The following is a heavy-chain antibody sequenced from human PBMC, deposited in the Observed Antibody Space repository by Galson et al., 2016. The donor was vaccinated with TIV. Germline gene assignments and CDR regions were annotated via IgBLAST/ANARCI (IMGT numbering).Heavy chain of an antibody. CDR3: ARARGYSGHEGNY. Sequence: SVKVSCKASGGTFSSYAFSWVRQAPGQGLEWMGRISGMFGTTNYAQKFQGRVTITADELTSTAYMELSSLRSEDTAMYYCARARGYSGHEGNYWGQGTLVTVSS. J-gene: IGHJ4*02. D-gene: IGHD5-12*01. V-gene: IGHV1-69*13. CDR1: GGTFSSYA. CDR2: ISGMFGTT.